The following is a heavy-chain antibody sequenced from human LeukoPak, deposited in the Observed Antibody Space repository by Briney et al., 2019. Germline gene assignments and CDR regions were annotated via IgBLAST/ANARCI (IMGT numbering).Heavy chain of an antibody. D-gene: IGHD2-21*02. V-gene: IGHV4-39*01. CDR3: ARQLSARVVTVRFDP. Sequence: SETLSLTCTVSGGSISSSSYHWGWIRQPPGKGLEWIGSIYYSGSTYYNPSLKSRVTISVDTSKNQFSLKLSSVTAADTAVYYCARQLSARVVTVRFDPWGQGTLVTVSS. CDR2: IYYSGST. J-gene: IGHJ5*02. CDR1: GGSISSSSYH.